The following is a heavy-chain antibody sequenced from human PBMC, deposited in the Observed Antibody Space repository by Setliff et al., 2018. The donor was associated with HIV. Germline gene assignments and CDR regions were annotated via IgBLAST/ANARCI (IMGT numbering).Heavy chain of an antibody. Sequence: ASVKVSCKASGYAFTMYGITWVRQAPGQGLEWMGWISGYNGKTNYARNFQGRVTMTTDTSTSTAYMEVRSLRYDDTAVYYCARDDPIRKEVASGLDYWGQGTLVTV. CDR2: ISGYNGKT. D-gene: IGHD3-10*01. V-gene: IGHV1-18*01. CDR1: GYAFTMYG. CDR3: ARDDPIRKEVASGLDY. J-gene: IGHJ4*02.